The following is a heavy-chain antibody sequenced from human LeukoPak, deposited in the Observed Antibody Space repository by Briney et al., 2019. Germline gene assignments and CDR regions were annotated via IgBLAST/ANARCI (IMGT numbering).Heavy chain of an antibody. D-gene: IGHD6-13*01. CDR2: ISAYNGNT. V-gene: IGHV1-18*04. CDR1: GYTFTSYG. J-gene: IGHJ5*02. Sequence: GASVKVSCKASGYTFTSYGISWVRQAPGQGLEWMGWISAYNGNTNYAQKLQGRVTMTTHTSTSTAYMELRSLRSDDTAVYYCARDRQYSSSWYWSEWFDPWGQGTLVTVSS. CDR3: ARDRQYSSSWYWSEWFDP.